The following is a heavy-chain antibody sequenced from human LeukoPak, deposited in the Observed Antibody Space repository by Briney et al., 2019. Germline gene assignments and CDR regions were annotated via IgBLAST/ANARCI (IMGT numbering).Heavy chain of an antibody. CDR3: ARDTFLGRSSYSDS. V-gene: IGHV3-53*01. D-gene: IGHD2/OR15-2a*01. Sequence: GGSLRLSCAASGFTVRSNYMSWVRQAPGKGLEGVSIFYSGGSTYYADSVKGRFTISRDNSKNTLYLQMNSLRAEDTAVYYCARDTFLGRSSYSDSWRQGTLVTVSS. J-gene: IGHJ4*02. CDR1: GFTVRSNY. CDR2: FYSGGST.